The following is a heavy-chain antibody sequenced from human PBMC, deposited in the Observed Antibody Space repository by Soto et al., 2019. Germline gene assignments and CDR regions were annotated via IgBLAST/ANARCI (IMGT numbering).Heavy chain of an antibody. CDR2: IVRNGGST. V-gene: IGHV3-64D*06. J-gene: IGHJ5*02. CDR3: VKEGYYYDSSGYYYGWFDP. D-gene: IGHD3-22*01. CDR1: GFTFSNYA. Sequence: GGSPRLSCSASGFTFSNYAMHWVRQAPGKGLEYVSAIVRNGGSTYYADSVKGRFTISRDNSKNTLYLQMRRLKAEDTAVYFCVKEGYYYDSSGYYYGWFDPWGQGTLVTVSS.